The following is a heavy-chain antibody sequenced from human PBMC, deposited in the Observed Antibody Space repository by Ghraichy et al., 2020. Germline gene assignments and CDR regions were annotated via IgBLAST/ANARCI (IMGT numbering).Heavy chain of an antibody. J-gene: IGHJ4*02. V-gene: IGHV3-74*01. D-gene: IGHD3-22*01. CDR3: AFPGNGSGYYLFDY. CDR2: INSDGSST. Sequence: GGSLRLSCAASGFTFSSYWMHWVRQAPGKGLVWVSRINSDGSSTSYADSVKGRFTISRDNAKNTLYLQMNSLRAEDTAVYYCAFPGNGSGYYLFDYWGQGTLVTVSS. CDR1: GFTFSSYW.